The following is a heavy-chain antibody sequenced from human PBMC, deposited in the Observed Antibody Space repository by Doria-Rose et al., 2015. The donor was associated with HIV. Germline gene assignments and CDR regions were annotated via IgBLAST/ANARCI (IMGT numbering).Heavy chain of an antibody. J-gene: IGHJ4*01. CDR1: GVSLSSPGMG. D-gene: IGHD6-13*01. Sequence: QDSGPVLVKPTETLTLTCTVSGVSLSSPGMGVSWIRQPPGKALEWLANIFSDDERSYKTTLKSRLTISGGTSKSQVVLTMTDMDPVDTATYYCARIKSSRWYHKYYFDFWGQEPWSSSPQ. CDR2: IFSDDER. V-gene: IGHV2-26*01. CDR3: ARIKSSRWYHKYYFDF.